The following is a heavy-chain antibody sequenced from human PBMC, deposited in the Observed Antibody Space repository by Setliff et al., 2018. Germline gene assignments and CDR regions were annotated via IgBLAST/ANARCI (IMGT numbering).Heavy chain of an antibody. V-gene: IGHV4-61*09. D-gene: IGHD6-19*01. CDR3: ARGRAGHSGH. Sequence: SETLSLTCTVSGGSISSGSYYWSWIRQPAGKGLEWIGHIYTSGSTNYNPSLKSRVTISVDTSKNQFSLKLSSVTAADAAVYYCARGRAGHSGHWGQGTLVTVSS. CDR1: GGSISSGSYY. J-gene: IGHJ4*02. CDR2: IYTSGST.